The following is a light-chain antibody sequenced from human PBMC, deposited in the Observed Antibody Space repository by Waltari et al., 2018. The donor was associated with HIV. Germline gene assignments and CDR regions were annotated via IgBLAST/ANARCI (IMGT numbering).Light chain of an antibody. CDR3: QVWDYRGYVM. V-gene: IGLV3-1*01. CDR1: KLGDRY. J-gene: IGLJ3*02. CDR2: PDK. Sequence: SYELTQPPSVSVSPGQTASISCSGDKLGDRYASWYQQRPGQSPVLIIYPDKKRPSGSPERFSGSNSGNTATLTISGTQTMDEADYYCQVWDYRGYVMFGGGTKLTVL.